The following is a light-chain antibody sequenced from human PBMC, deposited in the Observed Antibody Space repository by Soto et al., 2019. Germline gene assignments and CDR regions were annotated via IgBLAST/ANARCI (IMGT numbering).Light chain of an antibody. CDR2: DVS. V-gene: IGLV2-14*03. CDR1: SSDIGSYNY. Sequence: QSALTQPASVSGSPGQSITISCTGTSSDIGSYNYVSWYQQHPGEVPRLMIYDVSNRPSGVSNRFSGSKSGNTASLTISGLQAEDEADYYCGSYRSDNTLVFGGGTQLTVL. CDR3: GSYRSDNTLV. J-gene: IGLJ3*02.